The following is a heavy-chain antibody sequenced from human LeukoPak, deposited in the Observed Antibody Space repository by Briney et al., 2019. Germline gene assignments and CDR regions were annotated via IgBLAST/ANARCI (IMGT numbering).Heavy chain of an antibody. CDR3: ARVVATTPYYYYYMDV. J-gene: IGHJ6*03. D-gene: IGHD2-15*01. CDR1: GYTFTSYD. V-gene: IGHV1-8*01. CDR2: MNPNSGNT. Sequence: GASVKVSCKASGYTFTSYDINWVRQATGQGLEWMGWMNPNSGNTGYAQKFQGRVTMTRNTSISTAYMELSSLRSEDTAVYYCARVVATTPYYYYYMDVWGKGTTVTVSS.